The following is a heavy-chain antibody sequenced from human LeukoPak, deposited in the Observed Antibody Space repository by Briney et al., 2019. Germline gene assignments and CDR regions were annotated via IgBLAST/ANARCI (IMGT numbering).Heavy chain of an antibody. J-gene: IGHJ5*02. V-gene: IGHV4-30-2*01. CDR2: IYYSGST. CDR3: ASTYYYGSGSYSFSVLHPLDP. CDR1: GGSISCGGYS. D-gene: IGHD3-10*01. Sequence: PSQTLSLTWGVSGGSISCGGYSWSWIRQQPGKGLEWIGYIYYSGSTYYHPSPKTRLTISVDRPKNQFSLKLRSVTAPDTAVYYCASTYYYGSGSYSFSVLHPLDPWGQGTLVTVSS.